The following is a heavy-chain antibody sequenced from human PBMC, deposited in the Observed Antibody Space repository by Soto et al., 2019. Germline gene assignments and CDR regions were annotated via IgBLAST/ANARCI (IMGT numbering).Heavy chain of an antibody. V-gene: IGHV1-69*08. CDR2: IIPLLGIA. CDR3: ARDPYDYGDYSYYYVMDV. Sequence: QVQLVQSGAEVKKPGSSVKVSCKASGGTFSSYTISWVRQAPGQGLEWMGRIIPLLGIANYAQKFQGRGTITADTSTSTAYMELSSLRSEDTAVYYCARDPYDYGDYSYYYVMDVWGQGTTVTVSS. J-gene: IGHJ6*02. D-gene: IGHD4-17*01. CDR1: GGTFSSYT.